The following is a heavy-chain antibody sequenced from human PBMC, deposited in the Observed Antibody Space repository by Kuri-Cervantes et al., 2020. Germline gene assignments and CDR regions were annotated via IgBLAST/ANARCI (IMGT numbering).Heavy chain of an antibody. D-gene: IGHD6-13*01. CDR3: ARERRIAEDAFDI. V-gene: IGHV3-30-3*01. CDR1: GFSVNMKY. Sequence: GESLKISCVASGFSVNMKYMSWIRQAPGKGLEWAAVISYDGSNKYYADSVKGRFTISRDNSKNTLYLQMNSLRAEDTAVYYCARERRIAEDAFDIWGQGTMVTVSS. CDR2: ISYDGSNK. J-gene: IGHJ3*02.